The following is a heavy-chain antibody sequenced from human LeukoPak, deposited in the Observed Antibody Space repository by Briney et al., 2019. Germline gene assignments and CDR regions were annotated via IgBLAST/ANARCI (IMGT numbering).Heavy chain of an antibody. V-gene: IGHV3-23*01. CDR3: AKDAAGPEY. Sequence: RPGGSMRLSCAVSGLSFSDYSMTWVRQAPGKGLFWVSGISAGGGSTYYEVSVKGRFTISRDNPRNTLYLQMNSVSSEYTAVYYCAKDAAGPEYWGQGTLVTVSS. CDR2: ISAGGGST. CDR1: GLSFSDYS. J-gene: IGHJ4*02. D-gene: IGHD6-13*01.